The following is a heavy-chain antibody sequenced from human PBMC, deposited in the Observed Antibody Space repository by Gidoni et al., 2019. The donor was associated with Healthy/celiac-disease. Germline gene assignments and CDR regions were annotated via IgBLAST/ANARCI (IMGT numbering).Heavy chain of an antibody. CDR1: GGTFSSYA. Sequence: QVQLVQSGAEVKKPGSSVTVSCKASGGTFSSYAISWVRQAPGQGLEWMGRIIPILGIANYAQKFQGRVTITADKSTSTAYMELSSLRSEDTAVYYCASVTYYYDSSGYDFDYWGQGTLVTVSS. V-gene: IGHV1-69*04. CDR3: ASVTYYYDSSGYDFDY. J-gene: IGHJ4*02. D-gene: IGHD3-22*01. CDR2: IIPILGIA.